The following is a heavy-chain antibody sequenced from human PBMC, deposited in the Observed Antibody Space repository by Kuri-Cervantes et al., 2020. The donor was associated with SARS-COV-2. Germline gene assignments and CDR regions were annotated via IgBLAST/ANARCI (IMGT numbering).Heavy chain of an antibody. J-gene: IGHJ6*02. Sequence: GESLKISCAASGFTFSSYAMSWVRQAPGKGLEWVSAISGSGGSTYYADSVKGRFTISRDNSKNTLYLQMNSLRAEDTAVYYCARDRPATGMDVWGQGTMVTVSS. D-gene: IGHD6-25*01. V-gene: IGHV3-23*01. CDR3: ARDRPATGMDV. CDR2: ISGSGGST. CDR1: GFTFSSYA.